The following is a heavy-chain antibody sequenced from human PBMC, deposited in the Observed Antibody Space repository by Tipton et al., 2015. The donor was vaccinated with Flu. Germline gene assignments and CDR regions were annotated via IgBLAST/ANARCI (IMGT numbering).Heavy chain of an antibody. CDR3: ARDRAAPATGHFSYHGLDV. D-gene: IGHD3-9*01. CDR1: GLTFSSYW. Sequence: SLRLSCAASGLTFSSYWMHWVRQAPGEGLVWVSRIDSDGSTTNYAASVAGRFTISRDNANNTPYLKMNSLRAEDTAVYYCARDRAAPATGHFSYHGLDVWGQGTTVTVSS. CDR2: IDSDGSTT. J-gene: IGHJ6*01. V-gene: IGHV3-74*01.